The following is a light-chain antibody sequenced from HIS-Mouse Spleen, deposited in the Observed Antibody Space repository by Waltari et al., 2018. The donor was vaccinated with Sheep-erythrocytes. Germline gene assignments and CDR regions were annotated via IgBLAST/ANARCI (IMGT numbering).Light chain of an antibody. J-gene: IGLJ1*01. CDR3: CSYAGSYNHV. V-gene: IGLV2-11*01. CDR1: SSDVGGYNY. CDR2: DVS. Sequence: QSALTQPRSVSGSPGQSVTISCTGTSSDVGGYNYVSWYQQHPGKAPKLMIYDVSKRPSGVPDRFSGSKSGNTASLTSSGLQAEDEADYDCCSYAGSYNHVFATGTKVTVL.